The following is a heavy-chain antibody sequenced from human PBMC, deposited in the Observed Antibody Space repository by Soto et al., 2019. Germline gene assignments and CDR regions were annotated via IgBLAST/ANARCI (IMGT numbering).Heavy chain of an antibody. V-gene: IGHV1-2*04. CDR3: ARGSPTTTPFDY. Sequence: QVQLVQSGADLKKPGASVKVSCKASGYTFTDYYMHWVRQAPGQGLEWMGWINPNNGGTSYAQKFEGWVIMTRDTSISTAYMEVRRLTSDDTAVYYCARGSPTTTPFDYWGQGTLVTVSS. CDR2: INPNNGGT. D-gene: IGHD1-1*01. CDR1: GYTFTDYY. J-gene: IGHJ4*02.